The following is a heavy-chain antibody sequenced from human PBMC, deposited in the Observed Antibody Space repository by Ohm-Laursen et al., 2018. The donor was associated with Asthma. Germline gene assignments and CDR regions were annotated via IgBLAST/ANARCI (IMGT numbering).Heavy chain of an antibody. D-gene: IGHD6-19*01. J-gene: IGHJ4*02. CDR1: GFTFSSFA. Sequence: SLRLSCSASGFTFSSFAMTWVHQAPGKGLEWVAGIGPTGRATYYVDSVKGRFTISRDDSKNTLFLQLNSLRAEDTAVYYCAKVIDLSAWRLYFDSWGQGTLVTVSS. V-gene: IGHV3-23*01. CDR2: IGPTGRAT. CDR3: AKVIDLSAWRLYFDS.